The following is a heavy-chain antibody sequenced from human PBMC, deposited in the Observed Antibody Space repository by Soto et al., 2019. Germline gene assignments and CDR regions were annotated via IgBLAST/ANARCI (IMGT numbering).Heavy chain of an antibody. CDR1: GASISSADYL. D-gene: IGHD3-9*01. J-gene: IGHJ5*02. V-gene: IGHV4-30-4*01. CDR3: ARQRTVYFARPGDWLDP. CDR2: IYYSGNI. Sequence: SETLSLTCTVSGASISSADYLWSWVRQPTGQGLEWIGYIYYSGNIFYTPSLESRVTISVDTSKNQFSLKLTSVTAADTAVYYCARQRTVYFARPGDWLDPWGQGTLVTVS.